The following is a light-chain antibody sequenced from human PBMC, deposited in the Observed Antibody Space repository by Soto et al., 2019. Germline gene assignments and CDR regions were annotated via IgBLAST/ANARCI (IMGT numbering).Light chain of an antibody. CDR3: MPALQVPIT. J-gene: IGKJ5*01. Sequence: RVVNQSALSLHVTPGAPASISCRSSQSLLHSNGYNYIDWYLQKPGLSPQLLIYFGSYRASGVPDRFSGSGSGTNFTLRISRVETDDFGIYYCMPALQVPITFGQGTRLEI. CDR1: QSLLHSNGYNY. V-gene: IGKV2-28*01. CDR2: FGS.